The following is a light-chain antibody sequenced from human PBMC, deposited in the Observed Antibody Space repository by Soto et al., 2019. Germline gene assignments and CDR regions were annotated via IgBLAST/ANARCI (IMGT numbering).Light chain of an antibody. Sequence: QSVLTQSSSASASLGSSVKLTCTLSSGHSSCIIAWHQQQPGKAPRYLMKLEGSGSYNKGSGVPDRFSGSSSGADRYLTISNLQFEDEADYYCETWDSNTVVFGGGTQLTVL. CDR2: LEGSGSY. CDR3: ETWDSNTVV. CDR1: SGHSSCI. V-gene: IGLV4-60*02. J-gene: IGLJ2*01.